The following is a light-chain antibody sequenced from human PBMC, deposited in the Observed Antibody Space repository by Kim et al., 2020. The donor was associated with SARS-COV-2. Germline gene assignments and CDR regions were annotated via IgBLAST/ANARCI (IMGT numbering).Light chain of an antibody. V-gene: IGKV3-11*01. CDR1: QSFSSY. CDR3: QQRSNELT. CDR2: DAS. J-gene: IGKJ4*01. Sequence: EIVLTQSPATLSLSPGERATLSCRASQSFSSYLAWYQQKPGQAPRLLIYDASNRATGIPARFSGSGSGTDFTLTISSLEPEDFAVYYCQQRSNELTFGEGTKVDIK.